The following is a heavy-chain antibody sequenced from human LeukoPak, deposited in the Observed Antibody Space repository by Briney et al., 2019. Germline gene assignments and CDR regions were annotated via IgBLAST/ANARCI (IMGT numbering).Heavy chain of an antibody. D-gene: IGHD5-18*01. J-gene: IGHJ4*02. Sequence: GGSLRLSCEVSGFTFSSYSMNWVRQAPGKGLEWVSGISGNGGTTYYADSVKGRFTISRDNSKNTLYLQMNSLRVEDTAVYYCAKGAGKQLWVHFDYWGQGTLVTVSS. V-gene: IGHV3-23*01. CDR1: GFTFSSYS. CDR3: AKGAGKQLWVHFDY. CDR2: ISGNGGTT.